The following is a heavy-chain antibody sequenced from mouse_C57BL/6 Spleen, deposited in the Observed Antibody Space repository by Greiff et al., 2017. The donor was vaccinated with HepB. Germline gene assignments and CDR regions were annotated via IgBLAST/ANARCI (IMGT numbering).Heavy chain of an antibody. D-gene: IGHD3-2*02. V-gene: IGHV1-74*01. CDR2: IHPSDSDT. CDR1: GYTFTSYW. CDR3: AIEEDSSGPYYYAMDY. Sequence: VQLQQPGAELVKPGASVKVSCKASGYTFTSYWMHWVKQRPGQGLEWIGRIHPSDSDTNYNQKFKGKATLTVDKSSSTAYMQLSSLTSEDSAVYYCAIEEDSSGPYYYAMDYWGQGTSVTVSS. J-gene: IGHJ4*01.